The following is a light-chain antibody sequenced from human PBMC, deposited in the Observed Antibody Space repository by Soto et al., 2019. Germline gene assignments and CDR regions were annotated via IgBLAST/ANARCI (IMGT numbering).Light chain of an antibody. J-gene: IGLJ1*01. CDR2: EVS. CDR1: SRDVGGYNY. Sequence: LTQAPSPSRAPGQAVTISRPGTSRDVGGYNYVSWYQQHPGKAPKLMIYEVSKRPSGVPDRFSGSKSGNTASLTVSGLQAEDEADYYCSSYAGSNNLYVFGTGTKVTVL. V-gene: IGLV2-8*01. CDR3: SSYAGSNNLYV.